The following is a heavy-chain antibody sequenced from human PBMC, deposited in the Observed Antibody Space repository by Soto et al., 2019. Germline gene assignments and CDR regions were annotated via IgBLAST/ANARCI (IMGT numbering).Heavy chain of an antibody. Sequence: PGGSLRLSCATSGFTFSDYSMNWVRQAPGKGLEWVSSISSSGNYKYSADSVKGRFTISRDNTKSSLNLQMNSLRAEDTAVYYCARTGRWLQFEDYWGQGTLVTVSS. D-gene: IGHD5-12*01. CDR2: ISSSGNYK. J-gene: IGHJ4*02. CDR1: GFTFSDYS. V-gene: IGHV3-21*01. CDR3: ARTGRWLQFEDY.